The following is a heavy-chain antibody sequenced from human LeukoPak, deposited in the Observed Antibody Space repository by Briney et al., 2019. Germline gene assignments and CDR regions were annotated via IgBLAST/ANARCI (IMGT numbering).Heavy chain of an antibody. CDR1: GFTFSDYY. CDR3: ARDAIDSSGFDFDY. J-gene: IGHJ4*02. D-gene: IGHD3-22*01. CDR2: ISTSAGTI. Sequence: GGSLRLSCAATGFTFSDYYMTWIRQAPGKGLEWISYISTSAGTIYYADSVKGRFTISRDNAKNSLYLQMNSLRAEDTAVYYCARDAIDSSGFDFDYWGQGTLVTVSS. V-gene: IGHV3-11*01.